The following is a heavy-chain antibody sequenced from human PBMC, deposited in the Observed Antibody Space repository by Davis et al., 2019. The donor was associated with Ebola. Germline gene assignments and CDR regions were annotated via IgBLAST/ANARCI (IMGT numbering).Heavy chain of an antibody. CDR2: ISYDGSNK. Sequence: GESLKISCAASGFTFSSYGIHWVRQAPGKGLEWVAVISYDGSNKYYADSVKGRFTISRDNSKNTLFLQMNTLRAEDAAVYYCAGGTRSGWHLEYWGQGTLVTVSS. D-gene: IGHD6-19*01. CDR1: GFTFSSYG. CDR3: AGGTRSGWHLEY. V-gene: IGHV3-30*03. J-gene: IGHJ4*02.